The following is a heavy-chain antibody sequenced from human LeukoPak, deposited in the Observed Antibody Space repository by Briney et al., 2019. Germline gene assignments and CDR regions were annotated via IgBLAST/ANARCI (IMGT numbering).Heavy chain of an antibody. CDR3: AKSGYCSSTSCLINTGQILGEDY. D-gene: IGHD2-2*01. Sequence: GGTLRLSCAASGFTFSSYGMSWVRQAPGKGLEWVSAISGSGGSTYYADSVKGRFTISRDNSKNTLYLQMNSLRAEDTAVYYCAKSGYCSSTSCLINTGQILGEDYWGQGTLVTVSS. J-gene: IGHJ4*02. CDR2: ISGSGGST. CDR1: GFTFSSYG. V-gene: IGHV3-23*01.